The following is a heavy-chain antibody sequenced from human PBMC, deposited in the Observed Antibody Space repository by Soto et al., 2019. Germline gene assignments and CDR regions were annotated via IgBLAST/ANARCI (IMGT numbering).Heavy chain of an antibody. J-gene: IGHJ1*01. D-gene: IGHD6-13*01. CDR3: ARGGSSWSAEYYEH. Sequence: AASVKVSCKASGYTFTNYGISWVLQAPGQGPEWMGWISGFNGNTKYARKVQGRVTLTTDTSATTAYMELRGLRSDDTAVYYCARGGSSWSAEYYEHWGQGTLVTVSS. CDR1: GYTFTNYG. V-gene: IGHV1-18*04. CDR2: ISGFNGNT.